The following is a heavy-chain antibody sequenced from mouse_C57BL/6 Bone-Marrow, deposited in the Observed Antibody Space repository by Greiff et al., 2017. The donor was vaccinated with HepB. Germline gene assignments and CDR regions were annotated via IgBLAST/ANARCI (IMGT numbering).Heavy chain of an antibody. V-gene: IGHV5-12*01. J-gene: IGHJ2*01. CDR3: ARHEVRRGFDY. CDR1: GFTFSDYY. CDR2: ISNGGGST. Sequence: EVMLVESGGGLVQPGGSLKLSCAASGFTFSDYYMYWVRQTPEKRLEWVAYISNGGGSTYYPDTVKGRFTISRDNANNTLYLQMSRLKSEDTAMYYCARHEVRRGFDYWGQGTTLTVSS. D-gene: IGHD2-14*01.